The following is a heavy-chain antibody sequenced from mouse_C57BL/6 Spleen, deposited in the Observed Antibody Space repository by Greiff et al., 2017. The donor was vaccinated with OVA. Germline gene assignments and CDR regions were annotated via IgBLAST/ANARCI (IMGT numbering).Heavy chain of an antibody. D-gene: IGHD3-3*01. J-gene: IGHJ3*01. CDR2: IDPEDGET. Sequence: VQLQQSGAELVKPGASVKLSCTASGFNIKDYYMHWVKQRTEQGLEWIGRIDPEDGETKYAPKFQGKATITADTSSNTADLQLSSLTSEDTSVYYCARGGTRFAYWGQGTLVTVSA. CDR1: GFNIKDYY. CDR3: ARGGTRFAY. V-gene: IGHV14-2*01.